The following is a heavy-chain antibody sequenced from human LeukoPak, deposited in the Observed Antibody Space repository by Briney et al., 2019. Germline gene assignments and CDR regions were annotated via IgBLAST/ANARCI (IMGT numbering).Heavy chain of an antibody. D-gene: IGHD1-26*01. CDR1: GFSFSSYW. J-gene: IGHJ4*02. V-gene: IGHV3-7*01. CDR3: ARDKLVGASRFEY. CDR2: IKEDGSEK. Sequence: PGGSLRLSCAGSGFSFSSYWMSWVRQVPGEGLEWVANIKEDGSEKNYVDSVKGRFTISRENAKNLVYLQMNSLRVEDTAVYYCARDKLVGASRFEYWGQGTLVTVSS.